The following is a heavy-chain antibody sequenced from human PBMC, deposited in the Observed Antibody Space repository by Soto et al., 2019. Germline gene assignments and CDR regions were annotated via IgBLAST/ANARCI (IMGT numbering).Heavy chain of an antibody. J-gene: IGHJ4*02. CDR1: GYTFTTYD. Sequence: QVQLVQSGAEVREPGASVKVSCEASGYTFTTYDINWVRQATGQGLEWMGWMKPSSGDTGYGQKFQGRVALTRETPTSTAYMELSGLKSEDTAVYYCVALARWGQGTLVTVSP. CDR3: VALAR. CDR2: MKPSSGDT. V-gene: IGHV1-8*01.